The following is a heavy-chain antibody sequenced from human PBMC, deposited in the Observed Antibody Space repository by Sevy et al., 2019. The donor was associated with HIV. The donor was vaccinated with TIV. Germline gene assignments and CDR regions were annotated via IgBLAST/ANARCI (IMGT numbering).Heavy chain of an antibody. D-gene: IGHD2-2*01. CDR3: ERYCSGTSCPTRTTGMDV. CDR1: GFTFSNAW. CDR2: IKSKTDGGTT. V-gene: IGHV3-15*01. J-gene: IGHJ6*02. Sequence: GGSLRLSCAASGFTFSNAWMSWVRQAPGKGLEWVGHIKSKTDGGTTDYAAPVKGRFTISRDDSKNTLYLRMNSLKTEDTAVYYCERYCSGTSCPTRTTGMDVWGQGTTVTVSS.